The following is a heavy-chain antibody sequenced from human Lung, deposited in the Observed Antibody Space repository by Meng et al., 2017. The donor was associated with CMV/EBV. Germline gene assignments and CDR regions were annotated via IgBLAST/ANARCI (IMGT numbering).Heavy chain of an antibody. V-gene: IGHV3-21*01. CDR1: GFTFSSYS. CDR3: ARVLFMGSYYFDY. Sequence: GESXKISCAASGFTFSSYSMNWVRQAPGKGLEWVSSISSSSSYIYYADSVKGRFTISRDNAKNSLYLQMNSLRAEDTAVYYCARVLFMGSYYFDYWCQGTLVTVSS. CDR2: ISSSSSYI. D-gene: IGHD3-10*01. J-gene: IGHJ4*02.